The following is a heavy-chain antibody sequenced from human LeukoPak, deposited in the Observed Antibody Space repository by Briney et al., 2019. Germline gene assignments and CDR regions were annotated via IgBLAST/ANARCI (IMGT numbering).Heavy chain of an antibody. D-gene: IGHD5-18*01. V-gene: IGHV3-21*01. CDR2: ISSSSSYI. CDR1: GFTFSSYS. CDR3: ARDRGYSYPSPVDY. J-gene: IGHJ4*02. Sequence: GGSLRLSCAASGFTFSSYSMNWVRQAPGKGLEWVSSISSSSSYIYYADSVKGRFTISRDNAKNLLYLQMNSLRAEDTAVYYCARDRGYSYPSPVDYWGQGTLVTLSS.